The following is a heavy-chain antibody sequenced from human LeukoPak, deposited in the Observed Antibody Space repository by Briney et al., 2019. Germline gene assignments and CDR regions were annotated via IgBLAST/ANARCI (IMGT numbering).Heavy chain of an antibody. CDR1: GFTFSSHW. D-gene: IGHD3-10*01. J-gene: IGHJ4*02. CDR2: ISTDGTTI. CDR3: ARGPRTSGSYYNGDY. Sequence: GGSLRLSCAASGFTFSSHWMHWARQAPGKGLVWVSRISTDGTTINYADSVKGRFTISRDNAKDTLYLQMNSLTAEDTAMYYCARGPRTSGSYYNGDYWGQGTLVTVSS. V-gene: IGHV3-74*01.